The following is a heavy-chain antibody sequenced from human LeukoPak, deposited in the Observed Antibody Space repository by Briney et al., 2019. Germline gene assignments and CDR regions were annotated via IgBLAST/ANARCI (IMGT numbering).Heavy chain of an antibody. J-gene: IGHJ4*02. CDR1: GGSISSGDYY. CDR2: IYYSGST. V-gene: IGHV4-39*01. Sequence: SETLSLTCTVSGGSISSGDYYWSWIRQPPGKGLEWIGYIYYSGSTYYNPSLKSRVTISVDTSKNQFSLKLSSVTAADTAVYYCARQAYSNYVGFDYWGQGTLVTVSS. CDR3: ARQAYSNYVGFDY. D-gene: IGHD4-11*01.